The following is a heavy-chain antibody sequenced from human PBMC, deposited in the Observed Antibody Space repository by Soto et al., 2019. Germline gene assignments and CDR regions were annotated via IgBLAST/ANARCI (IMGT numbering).Heavy chain of an antibody. CDR1: GGTFSSYA. CDR3: ARDKVGYYDSSGYYRVSVPPDYYYGMDV. Sequence: QVQLVQSGAEVKKPGSSVKVSCKASGGTFSSYAISWVRQAAGQGLEWMGGIIPIFGTANYAQKFQGRVTITADESTSTAYMELSSLRSEDTAVYYCARDKVGYYDSSGYYRVSVPPDYYYGMDVWGQGTTVTVSS. CDR2: IIPIFGTA. J-gene: IGHJ6*02. D-gene: IGHD3-22*01. V-gene: IGHV1-69*01.